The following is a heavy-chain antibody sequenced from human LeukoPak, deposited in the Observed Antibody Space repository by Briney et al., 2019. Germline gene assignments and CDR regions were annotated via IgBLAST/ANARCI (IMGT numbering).Heavy chain of an antibody. CDR2: ISASGDST. Sequence: GGSLRLSCAASGFTFSNYAMSWVRQAPGTGLEWVLAISASGDSTYYADSVKGRFTISRDNSKDTLYLQMNSLRAEDTAVYYCAKGWYDTIGYYNYFDYWGQGTLVTVSS. V-gene: IGHV3-23*01. D-gene: IGHD3-22*01. CDR3: AKGWYDTIGYYNYFDY. J-gene: IGHJ4*02. CDR1: GFTFSNYA.